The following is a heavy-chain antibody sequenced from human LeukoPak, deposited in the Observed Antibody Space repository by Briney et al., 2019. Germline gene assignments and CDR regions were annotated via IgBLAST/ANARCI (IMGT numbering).Heavy chain of an antibody. Sequence: SETLSLTCTVSGGSISSSDHHWGWIRQPPGKGLEWIGSLYYSGTTYYDPSLKSRVTISVDTSKNQFSLKLSSVTAADTAVYYCARDSGYYGSGSGFDYWGQGTLVTVSS. V-gene: IGHV4-39*07. D-gene: IGHD3-10*01. CDR2: LYYSGTT. CDR1: GGSISSSDHH. J-gene: IGHJ4*02. CDR3: ARDSGYYGSGSGFDY.